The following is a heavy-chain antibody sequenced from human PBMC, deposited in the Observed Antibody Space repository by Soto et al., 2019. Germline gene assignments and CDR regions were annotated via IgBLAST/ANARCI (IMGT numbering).Heavy chain of an antibody. D-gene: IGHD3-16*01. Sequence: GGSLRLSCAASGFTFSSYGMHWVRQAPGKGLEWVAVISYDGSNKYYADSVKGRFTISRDNSKNTLYLQMNSLRAEDTAVYYCAKDAWGRRYYYGMDVWGQGTTVTVSS. V-gene: IGHV3-30*18. CDR3: AKDAWGRRYYYGMDV. CDR1: GFTFSSYG. J-gene: IGHJ6*02. CDR2: ISYDGSNK.